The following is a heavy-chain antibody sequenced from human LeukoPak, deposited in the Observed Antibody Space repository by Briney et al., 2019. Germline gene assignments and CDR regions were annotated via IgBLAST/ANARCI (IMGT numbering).Heavy chain of an antibody. D-gene: IGHD6-13*01. V-gene: IGHV1-69*13. CDR1: GGTFSSYA. J-gene: IGHJ3*02. CDR3: ASPGVAAAAPDAFDI. Sequence: ASVKVSCKASGGTFSSYAISWVRQAPGQGLEWMGGIIPIFGTANYAQKFQGRVTITADESTSTAYMELSSLRSEDTAVYYCASPGVAAAAPDAFDIWGQGTMVTVSS. CDR2: IIPIFGTA.